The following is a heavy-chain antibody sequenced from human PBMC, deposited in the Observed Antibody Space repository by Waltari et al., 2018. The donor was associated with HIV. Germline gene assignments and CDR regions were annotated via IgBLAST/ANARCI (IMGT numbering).Heavy chain of an antibody. CDR2: IFYSGNT. V-gene: IGHV4-39*07. CDR3: ARQWLALYFDY. D-gene: IGHD6-19*01. J-gene: IGHJ4*02. CDR1: GGAINSGDYY. Sequence: QLQVQASGPGLVKPSETLSLTCTVSGGAINSGDYYWGWIRQPPGKGLEWIGIIFYSGNTYSNPSLKSRVTISVDTSKSQFSLNLSSVTAADTAVYYCARQWLALYFDYWGQGTLVTVSS.